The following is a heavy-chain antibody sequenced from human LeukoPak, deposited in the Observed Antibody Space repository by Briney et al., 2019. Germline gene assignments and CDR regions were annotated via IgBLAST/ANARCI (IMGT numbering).Heavy chain of an antibody. CDR2: IYYSGST. V-gene: IGHV4-39*07. Sequence: SETLSLTCTVSGGSISSSSYYWGWIRQPPGKGLEWIGSIYYSGSTNYNPSLKSRVTISVDTSKNQFSLKLSSVTAADTAVYYCARGLIAAANHNWFDPWGQGTLVTVSS. D-gene: IGHD6-13*01. CDR1: GGSISSSSYY. CDR3: ARGLIAAANHNWFDP. J-gene: IGHJ5*02.